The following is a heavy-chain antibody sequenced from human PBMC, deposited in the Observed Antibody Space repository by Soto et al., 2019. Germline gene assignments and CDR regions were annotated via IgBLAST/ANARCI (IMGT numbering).Heavy chain of an antibody. Sequence: QVQLVQSGAEVKKPGSSVKVSCKASGYTFSNYGISWVRQGPGQGLEWMGWISGYNGNTHYEEKVEGRIKMNTDTSTSTTYREMSSLSSDDTAVYFCARDPGFGFGYSYAFAMDVCGHGSTVTVSS. CDR1: GYTFSNYG. V-gene: IGHV1-18*01. CDR3: ARDPGFGFGYSYAFAMDV. D-gene: IGHD5-18*01. CDR2: ISGYNGNT. J-gene: IGHJ6*02.